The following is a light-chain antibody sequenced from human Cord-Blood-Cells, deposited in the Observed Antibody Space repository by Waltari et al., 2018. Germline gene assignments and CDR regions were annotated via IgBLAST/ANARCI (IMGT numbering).Light chain of an antibody. CDR2: EVS. J-gene: IGLJ2*01. CDR1: SSDVGGYNY. Sequence: QSALTQPASVSGSPGQSLTISCTGPSSDVGGYNYVSWYQQHPGKAPKLMLYEVSNRPSGVSNRFSGSKSGNTASLTISGLQAEDEADYYCSSYTSSSTVVFGGGTKLTVL. V-gene: IGLV2-14*01. CDR3: SSYTSSSTVV.